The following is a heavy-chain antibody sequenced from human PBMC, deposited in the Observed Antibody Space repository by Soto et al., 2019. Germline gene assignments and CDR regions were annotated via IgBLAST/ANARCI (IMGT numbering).Heavy chain of an antibody. Sequence: SVKVSCKASGGTFSSYAISWVRQAPGQGLEWMGGIIPIFGTANYAQKFQGRVTITADESTSTAYMELSSLRSEDTAVYYCARDGSMRYYDSSGYYYAWFDPWGQGTLVTVSS. J-gene: IGHJ5*02. CDR3: ARDGSMRYYDSSGYYYAWFDP. V-gene: IGHV1-69*13. D-gene: IGHD3-22*01. CDR2: IIPIFGTA. CDR1: GGTFSSYA.